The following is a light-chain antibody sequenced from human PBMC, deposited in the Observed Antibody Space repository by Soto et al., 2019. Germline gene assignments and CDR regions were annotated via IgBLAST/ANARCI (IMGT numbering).Light chain of an antibody. V-gene: IGKV3D-15*01. Sequence: EIVLTQSPGTLSLSPGARATLSCRASQTITTNYLAWYQQKPGQAPRLLIYYISTRATGIPARFGGSGSGTEFTLTINSLQSEDSAVYYCQQHNQWPITFGQGTRLEIK. CDR1: QTITTNY. CDR3: QQHNQWPIT. CDR2: YIS. J-gene: IGKJ5*01.